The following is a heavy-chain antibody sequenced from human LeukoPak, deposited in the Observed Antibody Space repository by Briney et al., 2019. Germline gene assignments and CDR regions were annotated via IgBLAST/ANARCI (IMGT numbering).Heavy chain of an antibody. CDR3: AKDSSSWYNALYYFDY. Sequence: GGSLGLSCAASGFTFSSYGMHWVRQAPGKGLEWVAFIRYDGSNKYYADSVKGRFTISRDNSKNTLYLQMNSLRAEDTAVYYCAKDSSSWYNALYYFDYWGQGTLVTVSS. D-gene: IGHD6-13*01. CDR1: GFTFSSYG. V-gene: IGHV3-30*02. CDR2: IRYDGSNK. J-gene: IGHJ4*02.